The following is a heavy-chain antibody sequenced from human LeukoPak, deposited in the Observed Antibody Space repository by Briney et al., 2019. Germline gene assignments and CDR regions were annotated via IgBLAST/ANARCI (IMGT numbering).Heavy chain of an antibody. Sequence: SDTLSLTCAVSGGSISSGGYSWSWIRQPPGTGLEWIGYIYHSGSTYYNPSLKSRVTISVDRSKNQFSLKLSSVTAADTAVYYCASSIRPRSFDYWGQGTLVTVSS. V-gene: IGHV4-30-2*01. CDR2: IYHSGST. J-gene: IGHJ4*02. CDR3: ASSIRPRSFDY. CDR1: GGSISSGGYS.